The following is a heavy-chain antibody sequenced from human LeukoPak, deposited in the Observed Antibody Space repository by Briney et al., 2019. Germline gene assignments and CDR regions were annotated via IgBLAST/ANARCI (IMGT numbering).Heavy chain of an antibody. CDR3: ARAAVTTGSTETFDP. D-gene: IGHD1-1*01. V-gene: IGHV1-2*02. J-gene: IGHJ5*02. CDR2: INPNSGVT. CDR1: GYTFTGYY. Sequence: ASVKVSCKASGYTFTGYYLHWLRQAPGQGLGRMGWINPNSGVTNYAETFQGRVTLTTHTSISTAYLELNRLTSDDTAVYYCARAAVTTGSTETFDPWGQGTLVTVSS.